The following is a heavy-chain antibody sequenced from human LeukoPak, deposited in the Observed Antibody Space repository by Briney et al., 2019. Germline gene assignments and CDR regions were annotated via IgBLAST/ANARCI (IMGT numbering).Heavy chain of an antibody. CDR2: ISSDGGRT. V-gene: IGHV3-64D*09. CDR3: VKDPSGNYFYFDY. CDR1: GFAFSSFA. J-gene: IGHJ4*02. D-gene: IGHD1-26*01. Sequence: PGGSLRLSCPASGFAFSSFAMFWVRQAPAKGLEYVSGISSDGGRTNYADSVKARFTISRDNSKVTLYLQMTSLRPEDTAIYYCVKDPSGNYFYFDYWGQGTLVTVSS.